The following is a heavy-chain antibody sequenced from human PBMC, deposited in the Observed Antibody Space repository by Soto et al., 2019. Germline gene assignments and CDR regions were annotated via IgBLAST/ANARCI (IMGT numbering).Heavy chain of an antibody. CDR3: AGGAGGWYGDY. J-gene: IGHJ4*02. D-gene: IGHD6-19*01. Sequence: QVQLQESGPGLVKPSQTLSLTCTVSGGSISSGGYYWSWIRQHPGKGLEWIGYIYYSGSTYYNPSHKSRVTISVDPSKNPFSLKLGSVTAADTAVYYCAGGAGGWYGDYWGQGTLVTVSS. CDR2: IYYSGST. V-gene: IGHV4-31*03. CDR1: GGSISSGGYY.